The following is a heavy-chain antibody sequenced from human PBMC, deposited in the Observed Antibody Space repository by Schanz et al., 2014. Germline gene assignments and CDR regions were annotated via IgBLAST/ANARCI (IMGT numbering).Heavy chain of an antibody. D-gene: IGHD3-3*01. J-gene: IGHJ5*02. Sequence: QVQLVQSGSELKKPGASVTVSCKASGDTLSSYGISWVRQAPGQGLEWMGRIIPNLGSANYAQKFQGRVTITADKSTSTVYMELSSLRSEDTAIYYCARGNTIFGVVILGWLDPWGQGTLVTVSS. CDR3: ARGNTIFGVVILGWLDP. CDR1: GDTLSSYG. CDR2: IIPNLGSA. V-gene: IGHV1-69*08.